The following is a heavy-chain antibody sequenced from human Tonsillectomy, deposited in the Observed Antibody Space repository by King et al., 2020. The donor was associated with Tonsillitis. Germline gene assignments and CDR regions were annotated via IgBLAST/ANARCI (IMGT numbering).Heavy chain of an antibody. CDR3: AKDSVVVVAATGENCDY. V-gene: IGHV3-23*04. Sequence: VQLVESGGGLVQPGGSLRLSCAASGFTFSSYAMSWVRQAPGKVLEWVSAISGSGGSTYYADSVKGRFTISRDNSKNTLYLQMNSLRAEDTAAYYCAKDSVVVVAATGENCDYWGQGTLVTVSS. J-gene: IGHJ4*02. CDR1: GFTFSSYA. D-gene: IGHD2-15*01. CDR2: ISGSGGST.